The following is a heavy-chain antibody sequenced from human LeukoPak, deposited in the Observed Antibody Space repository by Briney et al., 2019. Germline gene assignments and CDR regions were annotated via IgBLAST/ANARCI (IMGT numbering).Heavy chain of an antibody. CDR2: ISSSGSTI. CDR3: ARDGPYDSSGYFDY. J-gene: IGHJ4*02. Sequence: PGGSLRPSCAASGFTFSSYEMNWVRQAPGKGLEWVSYISSSGSTIYYADSVKGRFTISRDNAKNALYLQMNSLRAEDTAVYYCARDGPYDSSGYFDYWGQGTLVTVSS. D-gene: IGHD3-22*01. CDR1: GFTFSSYE. V-gene: IGHV3-48*03.